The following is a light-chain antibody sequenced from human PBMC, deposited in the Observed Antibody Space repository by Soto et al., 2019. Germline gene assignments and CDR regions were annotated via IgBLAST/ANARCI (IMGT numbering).Light chain of an antibody. Sequence: ILITQSPSSLPASPGDRVTITCRASEGISSYLAWYQQKPGKAPKLLIYAASTLQSGVPSRFSGSGSGTDFTLTISCLQSEDFATYYCQQYYSYPQAFGQGTKVEIK. CDR3: QQYYSYPQA. CDR1: EGISSY. J-gene: IGKJ1*01. CDR2: AAS. V-gene: IGKV1-8*01.